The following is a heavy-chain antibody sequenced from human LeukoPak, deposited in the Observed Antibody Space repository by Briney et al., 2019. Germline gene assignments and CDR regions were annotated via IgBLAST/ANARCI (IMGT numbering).Heavy chain of an antibody. V-gene: IGHV3-53*01. CDR2: IYGGYYT. CDR1: GFTVGGNY. J-gene: IGHJ5*02. Sequence: GGSLRLSCAASGFTVGGNYMSWVRQATGKGLEWVSVIYGGYYTYYADSVKGRFTISRDNSKNTLYLHMNNLRAEDTAVYYCAREPDSLDPWGQGTLVTVSS. CDR3: AREPDSLDP.